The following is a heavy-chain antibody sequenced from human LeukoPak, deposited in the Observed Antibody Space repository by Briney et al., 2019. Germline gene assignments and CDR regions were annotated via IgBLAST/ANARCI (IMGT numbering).Heavy chain of an antibody. J-gene: IGHJ4*02. D-gene: IGHD2-15*01. V-gene: IGHV4-39*07. CDR2: IFYSGST. Sequence: SETLSLTCTVSGGSISTSNYYWGWIRQPPGKGLEWIGNIFYSGSTNYNPSLKSRVTISVDPSKNRFSLKLTSVTAADTAVYYCARVVASTSIDSWGQGTLVTVSS. CDR1: GGSISTSNYY. CDR3: ARVVASTSIDS.